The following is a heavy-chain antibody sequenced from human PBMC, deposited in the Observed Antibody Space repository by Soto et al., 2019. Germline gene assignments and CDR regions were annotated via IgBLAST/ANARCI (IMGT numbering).Heavy chain of an antibody. J-gene: IGHJ3*02. Sequence: GGSLRLSCAASGFTFSSYGMHWVRQAPGKGLEWVAVIWYDGSNKYYADSVKGRFTISRDNSKNTLYLQMNSLRAEDTAVYYCARADAVRGVIPDAFDIWGQGTMVTVSS. D-gene: IGHD3-10*01. V-gene: IGHV3-33*01. CDR1: GFTFSSYG. CDR2: IWYDGSNK. CDR3: ARADAVRGVIPDAFDI.